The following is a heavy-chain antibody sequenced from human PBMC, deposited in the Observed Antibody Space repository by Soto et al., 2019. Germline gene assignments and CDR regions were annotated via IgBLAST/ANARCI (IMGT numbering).Heavy chain of an antibody. CDR3: ARQYCTTTSCSYYFAY. D-gene: IGHD2-2*01. Sequence: PGESLKISCKGSGYGFTSYWISWVRQRPGKGLEWMGRIDPSDSYTDYSPSFRGHVTISADKSISTAYLQWSSLKASDSAIYYCARQYCTTTSCSYYFAYWGQGPLVTVSS. CDR1: GYGFTSYW. CDR2: IDPSDSYT. V-gene: IGHV5-10-1*01. J-gene: IGHJ4*02.